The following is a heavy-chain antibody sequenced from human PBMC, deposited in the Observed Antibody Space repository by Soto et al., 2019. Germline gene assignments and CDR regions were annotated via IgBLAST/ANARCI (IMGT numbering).Heavy chain of an antibody. CDR3: ARQGYCSSTSCYPYYYYYYMDV. V-gene: IGHV4-39*01. D-gene: IGHD2-2*01. J-gene: IGHJ6*03. CDR1: GGSISSSSYY. CDR2: IYYSGST. Sequence: SETLSLTCTVSGGSISSSSYYWGWIRQPPGKGLEWIGSIYYSGSTYYNPSLKSRVTISVDTSKNQFSLKLSSVTAADTAVYYCARQGYCSSTSCYPYYYYYYMDVWGKGTTVTVSS.